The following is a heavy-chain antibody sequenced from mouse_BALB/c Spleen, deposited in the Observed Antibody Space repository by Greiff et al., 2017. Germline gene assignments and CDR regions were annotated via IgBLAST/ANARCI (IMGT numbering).Heavy chain of an antibody. CDR1: GFTFSSYG. CDR3: ARDKGPYYGNYDAMDY. V-gene: IGHV5-6-3*01. Sequence: EVQVVESGGGLVQPGGSLKLSCAASGFTFSSYGMSWVRQTPDKRLELVATINSNGGSTYYPDSVKGRFTISRDNAKNTLYLQMSSLKSEDTAMYYCARDKGPYYGNYDAMDYWGQGTSVTVSS. CDR2: INSNGGST. J-gene: IGHJ4*01. D-gene: IGHD2-10*01.